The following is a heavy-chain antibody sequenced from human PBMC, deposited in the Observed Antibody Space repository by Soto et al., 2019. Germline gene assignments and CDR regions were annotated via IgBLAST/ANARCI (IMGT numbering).Heavy chain of an antibody. CDR2: ISGSGGST. CDR3: AKDQWELVSSNWFDP. J-gene: IGHJ5*02. V-gene: IGHV3-23*01. Sequence: EVQLLESGGGLVQPGGSLRLSCAASGFTFSSYAMSWVRQAPGKGLEWVSAISGSGGSTYYADSVKGRFTISRDNSKNTLYLQMNILRAEDTAVYYCAKDQWELVSSNWFDPWGQGTLVTVSS. D-gene: IGHD1-26*01. CDR1: GFTFSSYA.